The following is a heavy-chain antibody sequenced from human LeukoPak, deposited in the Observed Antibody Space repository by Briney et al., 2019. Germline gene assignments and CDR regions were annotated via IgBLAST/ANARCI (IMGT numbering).Heavy chain of an antibody. Sequence: PGGSLRLSCAASGFTFSSYAMSWVRQAPGKGLEWDSAISGSGGSTYYADSVKGRFTIPRDNSKNTLYLQMDSLRADDTAVYYCARYSGSYYYPPAWDLWGQGTLVTVSS. CDR1: GFTFSSYA. J-gene: IGHJ4*02. CDR3: ARYSGSYYYPPAWDL. D-gene: IGHD1-26*01. V-gene: IGHV3-23*01. CDR2: ISGSGGST.